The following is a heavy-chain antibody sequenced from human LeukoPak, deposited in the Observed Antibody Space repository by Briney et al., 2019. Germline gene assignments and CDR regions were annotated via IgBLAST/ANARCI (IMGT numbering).Heavy chain of an antibody. CDR1: GGTFSSYG. CDR3: AKDYFEQQLVPPYYYYGMVV. CDR2: IIPILRIA. D-gene: IGHD6-13*01. J-gene: IGHJ6*02. V-gene: IGHV1-69*04. Sequence: SVKVSCKASGGTFSSYGISWVRQAPGQGLEWMGRIIPILRIANYAQKFQGRVTITADKSTSTAYMELSSLRSEDTTVYYCAKDYFEQQLVPPYYYYGMVVWGQGTTVTVSS.